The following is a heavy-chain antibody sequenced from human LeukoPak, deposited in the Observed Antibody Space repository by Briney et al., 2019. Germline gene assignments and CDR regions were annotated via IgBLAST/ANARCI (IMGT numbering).Heavy chain of an antibody. Sequence: GESLKISWKASGYSLTSYWIGWVRPMPGKGLEWMVIIYPGDSDTRYRPSFQGQATITIDKSISTPYLQWSILSAADTAMYYCARRHYYASTGYYFDDWGEGTLVTVSS. CDR3: ARRHYYASTGYYFDD. CDR2: IYPGDSDT. CDR1: GYSLTSYW. D-gene: IGHD3-22*01. J-gene: IGHJ4*02. V-gene: IGHV5-51*01.